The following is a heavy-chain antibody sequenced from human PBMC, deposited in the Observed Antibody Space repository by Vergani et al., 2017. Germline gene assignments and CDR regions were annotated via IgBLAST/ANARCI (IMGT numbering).Heavy chain of an antibody. Sequence: QVQLVQSGAEVKKPGASVKVSCKASGYPFTSYYMHWVRQAPGQGLEWMGIINPSGGSTSYAQKFQGRVTMTRDTSTSTVYMELSSLRSEDTAVYYCASHSSGWYENDYWGQGTLVTVSS. V-gene: IGHV1-46*01. J-gene: IGHJ4*02. CDR2: INPSGGST. CDR1: GYPFTSYY. CDR3: ASHSSGWYENDY. D-gene: IGHD6-19*01.